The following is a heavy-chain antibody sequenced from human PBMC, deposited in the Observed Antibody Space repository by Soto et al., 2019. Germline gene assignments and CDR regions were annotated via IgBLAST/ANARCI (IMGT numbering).Heavy chain of an antibody. V-gene: IGHV3-23*01. CDR2: INIDGST. CDR1: GFTFSRFA. Sequence: GGSLRLSCAASGFTFSRFAMTWVRQGPGKGPEWVSSINIDGSTYYADSVKGRFTISRDDSKNTLFLQMNSLRTEDTAIYYCAKNYYLDSWGQGTLVTVSS. CDR3: AKNYYLDS. J-gene: IGHJ4*02.